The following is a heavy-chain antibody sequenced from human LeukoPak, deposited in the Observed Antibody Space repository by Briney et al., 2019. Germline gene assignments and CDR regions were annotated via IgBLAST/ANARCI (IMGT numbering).Heavy chain of an antibody. J-gene: IGHJ4*02. CDR1: GYTFISYY. Sequence: ASVKVSCKASGYTFISYYIHWVRQAPGQGLEWVGLINPSGDRTSYAQKFQGRVTMTRDTSAITVYMEVSSLRSEDTAVYYCARRVATKPKYCFDNWGLGTLVTVST. CDR3: ARRVATKPKYCFDN. V-gene: IGHV1-46*01. D-gene: IGHD2-21*02. CDR2: INPSGDRT.